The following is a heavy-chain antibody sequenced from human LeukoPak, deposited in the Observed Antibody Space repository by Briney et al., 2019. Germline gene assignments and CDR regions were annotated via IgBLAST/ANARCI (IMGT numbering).Heavy chain of an antibody. J-gene: IGHJ4*02. Sequence: GGSLTLYCAASGFTFSSYEMNWVRQAPGKGLQWVSYISTSGNTRYYADSVKGRFTISRDNAKNSLYLQMNSLRVEDTAVYYCARELSGTTSYYFDYWGQGTLVTVSS. CDR3: ARELSGTTSYYFDY. CDR1: GFTFSSYE. V-gene: IGHV3-48*03. CDR2: ISTSGNTR. D-gene: IGHD1-7*01.